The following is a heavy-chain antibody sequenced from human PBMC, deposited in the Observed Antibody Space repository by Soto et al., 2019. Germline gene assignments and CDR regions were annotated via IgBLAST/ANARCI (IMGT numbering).Heavy chain of an antibody. Sequence: QVHLVESGGGVVQPGRSLRLSCAASGFTFSNYAMHWVRQAPGKGLEWMAITSDDESRRYYADSVRGRFTISRDNSKNTLYLEMNSLIDEDTALFYCARGSGSGSFLIDYCGQGILVTVSS. CDR2: TSDDESRR. D-gene: IGHD3-10*01. J-gene: IGHJ4*02. CDR3: ARGSGSGSFLIDY. CDR1: GFTFSNYA. V-gene: IGHV3-30*04.